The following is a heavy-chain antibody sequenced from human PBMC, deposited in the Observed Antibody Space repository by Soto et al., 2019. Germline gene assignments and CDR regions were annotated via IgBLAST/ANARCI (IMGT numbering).Heavy chain of an antibody. CDR1: GYTLTELS. Sequence: ASVKVSCKVSGYTLTELSMHWVRQAPGKGLEWMGGFDPEDGETIYAQKFQGRVTMTEDTSTDTAYMELSSLRSEDTAVYYCATLGPTATTYDFDTWAQETMLTVSS. CDR2: FDPEDGET. CDR3: ATLGPTATTYDFDT. D-gene: IGHD4-17*01. J-gene: IGHJ3*02. V-gene: IGHV1-24*01.